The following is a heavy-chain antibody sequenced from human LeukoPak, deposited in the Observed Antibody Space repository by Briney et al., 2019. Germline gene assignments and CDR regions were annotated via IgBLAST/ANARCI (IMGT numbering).Heavy chain of an antibody. CDR1: GYIFTNYG. CDR3: ARDLAGIAVTAD. Sequence: GASVNVSCKASGYIFTNYGITWVRLAPGQGLEWMGWISLYNGNTNYAQNLQGRVTMTTDTSTSTAYMELRGLRSDNTAVYYCARDLAGIAVTADWGQGTLVTVSS. V-gene: IGHV1-18*01. CDR2: ISLYNGNT. J-gene: IGHJ4*02. D-gene: IGHD6-19*01.